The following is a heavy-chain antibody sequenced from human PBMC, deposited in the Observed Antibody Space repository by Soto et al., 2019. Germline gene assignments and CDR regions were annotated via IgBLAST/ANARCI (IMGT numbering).Heavy chain of an antibody. D-gene: IGHD2-8*01. Sequence: ASVKVSCKASGYPFTGYYMHWVRQAPGQGLEWMGWINPNSGGTNYAQKFQGRVTMTRDTSISTAYMELSRLRSDDTAVYYCARGWCTNGVCYTYFDYWGQGTLVTVSS. CDR1: GYPFTGYY. CDR2: INPNSGGT. V-gene: IGHV1-2*02. J-gene: IGHJ4*02. CDR3: ARGWCTNGVCYTYFDY.